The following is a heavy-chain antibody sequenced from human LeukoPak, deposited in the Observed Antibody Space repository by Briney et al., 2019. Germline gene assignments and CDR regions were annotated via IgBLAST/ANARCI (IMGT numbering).Heavy chain of an antibody. CDR3: ARARELAFMAYYFDY. V-gene: IGHV4-59*01. J-gene: IGHJ4*02. Sequence: TSETLSLTCTVSGDSIRGCYWSWLRQPPGKGLEWIGNVYYSGKINYNSSLESRVTLSVDTSKNQFSLKLTFVTAADTAVYFCARARELAFMAYYFDYWGQETLATVSS. CDR2: VYYSGKI. D-gene: IGHD3-9*01. CDR1: GDSIRGCY.